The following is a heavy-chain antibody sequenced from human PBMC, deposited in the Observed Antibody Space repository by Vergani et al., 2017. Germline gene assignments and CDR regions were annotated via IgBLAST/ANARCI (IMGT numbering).Heavy chain of an antibody. CDR1: GYTFTSYG. CDR2: ISAYNGNT. D-gene: IGHD3-3*01. V-gene: IGHV1-18*01. Sequence: QVQLVQSGAEVKKPGASVKVSCKASGYTFTSYGISWVRQAPGQGLEWMGWISAYNGNTNYAQKLQGRVTMTTDTSTSTAYMELRSLRSDDTAVYYCARDNDDFWSGYTNWFDPWGQGTLGTVYS. CDR3: ARDNDDFWSGYTNWFDP. J-gene: IGHJ5*02.